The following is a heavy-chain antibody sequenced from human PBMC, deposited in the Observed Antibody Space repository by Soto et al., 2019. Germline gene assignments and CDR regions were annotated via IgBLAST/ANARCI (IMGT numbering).Heavy chain of an antibody. J-gene: IGHJ6*02. V-gene: IGHV3-30*18. CDR2: ISYDGSNK. CDR3: AKDLLSSSSDHYYYYGMDV. D-gene: IGHD6-6*01. CDR1: GFTFSSYG. Sequence: GGSLRLSCAASGFTFSSYGMHWVRQAPGKGLEWVAVISYDGSNKYYADSVKGRFTISRDNSKNTLYLQMNSLRAEDTAVYYCAKDLLSSSSDHYYYYGMDVWGQGTTVTVSS.